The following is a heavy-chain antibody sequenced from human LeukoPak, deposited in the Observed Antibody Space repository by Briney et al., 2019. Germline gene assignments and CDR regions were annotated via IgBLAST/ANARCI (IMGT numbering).Heavy chain of an antibody. CDR2: ISSSSSSI. D-gene: IGHD6-19*01. V-gene: IGHV3-21*01. J-gene: IGHJ3*02. Sequence: GGSLRLSCAASGXTFSSYSMNWVRQAPGKGLEWVSSISSSSSSIFYADSVKGRFSISRDNAKNSLYLQMNSLRAEDTAVYYCAAQWLVRVNIWGQGTMVTVSS. CDR1: GXTFSSYS. CDR3: AAQWLVRVNI.